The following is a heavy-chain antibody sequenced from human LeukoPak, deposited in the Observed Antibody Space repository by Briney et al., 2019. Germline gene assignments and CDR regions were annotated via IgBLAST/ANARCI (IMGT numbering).Heavy chain of an antibody. D-gene: IGHD3-22*01. CDR3: ASMIAPQAFDN. CDR1: GDFISSYC. Sequence: SATLTLTCTASGDFISSYCMNWIRQPAGKGLEWIGRIYSSGSTNYNPSLKSRVRMSFSTSKCLELMNLSSEAAAVYAVYYCASMIAPQAFDNWGQGTLVTVSS. J-gene: IGHJ4*02. CDR2: IYSSGST. V-gene: IGHV4-4*07.